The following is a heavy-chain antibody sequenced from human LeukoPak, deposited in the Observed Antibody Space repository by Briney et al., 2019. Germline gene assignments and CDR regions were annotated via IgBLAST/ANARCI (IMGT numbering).Heavy chain of an antibody. V-gene: IGHV3-21*01. CDR3: AGGRYCSGGSCYGFAALDY. CDR2: ISNSSSYI. Sequence: GGSLRLSCAASGFTFSSYSMNWVRQAPGKGLEWVSSISNSSSYIYYADSVKGRFTISRDNAKNSLYLQMNSLRAEDTAVYYCAGGRYCSGGSCYGFAALDYWGQGTLVTVSS. D-gene: IGHD2-15*01. J-gene: IGHJ4*02. CDR1: GFTFSSYS.